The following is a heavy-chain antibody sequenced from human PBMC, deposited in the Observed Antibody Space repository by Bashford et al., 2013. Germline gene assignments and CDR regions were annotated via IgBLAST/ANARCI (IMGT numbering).Heavy chain of an antibody. V-gene: IGHV1-18*01. J-gene: IGHJ4*02. Sequence: WVRQAPGRGLEWMGWISPYNGNTHYAQNLQDRVTMTTDTSTRTAYLEVRSLTSDDTAVYYCARDVVQVAVAGAAFDFWGQGTLVTVSS. D-gene: IGHD6-19*01. CDR2: ISPYNGNT. CDR3: ARDVVQVAVAGAAFDF.